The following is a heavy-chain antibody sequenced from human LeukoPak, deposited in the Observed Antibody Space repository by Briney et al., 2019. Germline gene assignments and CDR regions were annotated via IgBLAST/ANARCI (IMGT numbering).Heavy chain of an antibody. Sequence: GRSLRLSCAASGFTFSSYDMHWVRQAPGKGLEWVTVISYDGSNKYYADSVKGRFTISRDNSKNTLYLQMNSLRAEDTAVYYCAKGGSTAIWDYWGHGTLVTVSS. D-gene: IGHD5-18*01. V-gene: IGHV3-30*18. CDR2: ISYDGSNK. J-gene: IGHJ4*01. CDR3: AKGGSTAIWDY. CDR1: GFTFSSYD.